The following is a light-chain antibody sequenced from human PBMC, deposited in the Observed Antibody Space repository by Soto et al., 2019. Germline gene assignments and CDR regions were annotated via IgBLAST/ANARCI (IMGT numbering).Light chain of an antibody. Sequence: EIVMTQSPATLSVSPGERATLSCRASQSVSSNLAWYQQKPGQAPRLLIYGASTRATDIPARFSGSGSGTEFTLIISRLQSEDFAVYYCQQYNNWPPYSFGQGTKLEIK. CDR1: QSVSSN. CDR2: GAS. J-gene: IGKJ2*01. V-gene: IGKV3-15*01. CDR3: QQYNNWPPYS.